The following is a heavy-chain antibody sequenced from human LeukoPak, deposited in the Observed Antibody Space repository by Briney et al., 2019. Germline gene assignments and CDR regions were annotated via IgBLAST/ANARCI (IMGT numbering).Heavy chain of an antibody. CDR3: AREGQLVSDI. Sequence: GASVKVSCKASGGTFSSYAISWVRQAPGQGLEWMGGIIPIFGTANYAQKFQGRVTITTDESTSTAYMELSSLRSEDTAVYYCAREGQLVSDIWGQGTMVTVSS. CDR2: IIPIFGTA. D-gene: IGHD6-6*01. J-gene: IGHJ3*02. V-gene: IGHV1-69*05. CDR1: GGTFSSYA.